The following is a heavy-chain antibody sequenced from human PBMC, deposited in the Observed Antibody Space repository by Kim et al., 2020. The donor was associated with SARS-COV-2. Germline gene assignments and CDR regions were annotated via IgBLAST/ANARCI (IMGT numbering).Heavy chain of an antibody. CDR2: IYYSGST. Sequence: SETLSLTCTVSGGSITNYFWSWIRQPPGKGLEWIGHIYYSGSTNYNPSLKSRVTISVHTSKNQFSLKLSSVTAADTAVYYCARAPWLLPDYWGQGTLVTVSS. J-gene: IGHJ4*02. CDR1: GGSITNYF. D-gene: IGHD2-15*01. V-gene: IGHV4-59*13. CDR3: ARAPWLLPDY.